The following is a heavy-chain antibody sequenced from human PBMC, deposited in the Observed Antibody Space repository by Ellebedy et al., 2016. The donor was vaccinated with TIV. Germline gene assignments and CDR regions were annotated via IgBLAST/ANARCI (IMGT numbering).Heavy chain of an antibody. D-gene: IGHD3-3*01. Sequence: ASVKVSCKASGYTFTGYYMHWVRQAPGQGLEWMGWINPNSGGTNYAQKFQGWVTMTRDTSISTAYMELSRLRSDDTAVYYCACCTIFGVVTYYYYGMDVWGQGTTVTASS. CDR2: INPNSGGT. CDR1: GYTFTGYY. V-gene: IGHV1-2*04. CDR3: ACCTIFGVVTYYYYGMDV. J-gene: IGHJ6*02.